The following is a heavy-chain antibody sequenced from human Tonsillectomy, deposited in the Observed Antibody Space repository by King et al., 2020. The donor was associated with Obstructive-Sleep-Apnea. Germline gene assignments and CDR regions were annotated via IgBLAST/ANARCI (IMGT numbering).Heavy chain of an antibody. V-gene: IGHV3-48*01. CDR2: ISRSSSTL. Sequence: VQLVESGGGLVQPGGSLRLSWAASGFTFSSYSMNWVRQAPGKGREWVSYISRSSSTLYYADSVKGRFTISRDNAKNSLFLQMNSLRAEDTAVYYCARGAYGDYVDNWGQGTLVTVSS. CDR1: GFTFSSYS. CDR3: ARGAYGDYVDN. J-gene: IGHJ4*02. D-gene: IGHD4-17*01.